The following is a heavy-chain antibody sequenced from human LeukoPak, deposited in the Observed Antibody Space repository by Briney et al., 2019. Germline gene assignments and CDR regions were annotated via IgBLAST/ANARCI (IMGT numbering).Heavy chain of an antibody. J-gene: IGHJ2*01. CDR2: ISSSSSSYSYT. D-gene: IGHD6-13*01. CDR1: GFTFSSYS. V-gene: IGHV3-21*06. Sequence: GGSLRLSCAASGFTFSSYSMHWVRQAPGKGLEWVSSISSSSSSYSYTYYADSVKGRFTISRDNAKNSLYLQMNSLRAEGTAVYYCARAAAGRLVWYFDLWGRGTLVTVSS. CDR3: ARAAAGRLVWYFDL.